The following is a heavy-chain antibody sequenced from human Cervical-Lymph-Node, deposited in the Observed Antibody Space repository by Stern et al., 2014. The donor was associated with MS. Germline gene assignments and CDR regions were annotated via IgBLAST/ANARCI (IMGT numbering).Heavy chain of an antibody. CDR1: GFSFSRYA. CDR2: RWYDGSNP. CDR3: ASAYSSSHYYFDY. D-gene: IGHD6-13*01. J-gene: IGHJ4*02. V-gene: IGHV3-33*01. Sequence: MQLVESGGGVVQPGRSLRLSCAASGFSFSRYAMHWVRQAPGKGLEWGARRWYDGSNPYYADSVTGRFTISRDNFKNTLYLQMNSLRAEDTAVYYCASAYSSSHYYFDYWGQGTLVTVSS.